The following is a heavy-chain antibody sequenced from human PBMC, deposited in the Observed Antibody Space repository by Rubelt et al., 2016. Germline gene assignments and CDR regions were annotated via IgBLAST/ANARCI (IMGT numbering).Heavy chain of an antibody. CDR1: GYTFTGYY. V-gene: IGHV1-2*02. J-gene: IGHJ4*02. CDR2: INPNSGGT. Sequence: QVQLVQSGAEVKKPGASVKVSCKASGYTFTGYYMHWVRQAPGQGLEWMGWINPNSGGTNCAQKVQGRVTMTRDTSVSTAYMELSRLTSDDTAVYYCARGNSGYDYGLDYWGQGTLVTVSS. CDR3: ARGNSGYDYGLDY. D-gene: IGHD5-12*01.